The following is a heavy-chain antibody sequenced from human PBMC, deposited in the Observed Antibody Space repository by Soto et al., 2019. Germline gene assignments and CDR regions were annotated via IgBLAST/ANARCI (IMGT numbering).Heavy chain of an antibody. Sequence: ASETLSLTCTVSGGSISSSSYYWGWIRQPPGKGLEWIGSIYYSGSTYYNPSLKSRVTISVDTSKNQFSLKLSSVTAADTAVYYCATSCLYYYGSGSYYNVFLRYGMDVWGQGTTVTVSS. CDR2: IYYSGST. CDR3: ATSCLYYYGSGSYYNVFLRYGMDV. J-gene: IGHJ6*02. CDR1: GGSISSSSYY. D-gene: IGHD3-10*01. V-gene: IGHV4-39*01.